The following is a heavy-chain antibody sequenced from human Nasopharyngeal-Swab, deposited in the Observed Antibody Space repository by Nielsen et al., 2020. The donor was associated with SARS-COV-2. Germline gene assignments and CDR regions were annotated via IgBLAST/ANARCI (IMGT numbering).Heavy chain of an antibody. CDR2: ISYSGGST. CDR1: GFTFGSFG. Sequence: GESLKISCAASGFTFGSFGMHWLRRAPGKGLEWVSAISYSGGSTYYADSVKGRFTISRDNSKNTLYLQMNSLRAEDTAVYYCAKFVDTGYAFDIWGQGTMVTVSS. D-gene: IGHD3-10*01. CDR3: AKFVDTGYAFDI. J-gene: IGHJ3*02. V-gene: IGHV3-23*01.